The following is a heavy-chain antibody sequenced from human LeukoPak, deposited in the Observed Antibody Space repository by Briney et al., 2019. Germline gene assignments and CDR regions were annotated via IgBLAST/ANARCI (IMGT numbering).Heavy chain of an antibody. CDR3: AKDIRGYSSGCIDY. Sequence: GGALRLSCAASGFTFEDFAMHWVRQVPVKGLEWVALISWDGSSTHYTDSVKGRFTVSRDNSKNSLYLQMNSLRAEDMALYYCAKDIRGYSSGCIDYWGQGTLVTVSS. CDR2: ISWDGSST. D-gene: IGHD6-19*01. J-gene: IGHJ4*02. V-gene: IGHV3-43D*04. CDR1: GFTFEDFA.